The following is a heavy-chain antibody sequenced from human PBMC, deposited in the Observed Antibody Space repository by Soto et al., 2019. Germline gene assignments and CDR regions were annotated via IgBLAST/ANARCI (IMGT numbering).Heavy chain of an antibody. D-gene: IGHD3-10*01. J-gene: IGHJ4*02. CDR3: ARDWGGLGY. Sequence: GGSLRLSCAASGFTFSNYWMTWVRQAPGKGLEWVANIIKDGSEKSYVDSVKGRFTISRDNAKNSLYLERNSLRVEDTAVYYCARDWGGLGYWGQGTLVTVSS. CDR2: IIKDGSEK. V-gene: IGHV3-7*03. CDR1: GFTFSNYW.